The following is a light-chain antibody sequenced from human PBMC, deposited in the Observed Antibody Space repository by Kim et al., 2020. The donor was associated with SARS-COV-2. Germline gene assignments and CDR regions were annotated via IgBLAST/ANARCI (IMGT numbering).Light chain of an antibody. V-gene: IGLV1-51*01. CDR1: SSNIGNRY. CDR3: GTWDTSLSAYV. CDR2: DNN. Sequence: QSVLTQPPAVSAAPGQKVTISCSGSSSNIGNRYVSWYQHLPGTAPKLLIYDNNKRPSGIPDRFSGSKSGTSGTLGITGLQTGDEADYYCGTWDTSLSAYVFGTGTQLTVL. J-gene: IGLJ1*01.